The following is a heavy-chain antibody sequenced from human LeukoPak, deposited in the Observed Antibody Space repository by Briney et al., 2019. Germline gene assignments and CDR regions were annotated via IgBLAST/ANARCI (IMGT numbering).Heavy chain of an antibody. CDR1: GGSISSGSYY. J-gene: IGHJ2*01. Sequence: SQTLSLTCTVSGGSISSGSYYWSWIRQPAGKGLEWIGRIYTSGSTNYNPSLKSRVTISVDTSKNQFSLKLSSVTAADTAVYYCARGYDGSGYYYRNWYFDLWGRGTLVTVSS. CDR2: IYTSGST. CDR3: ARGYDGSGYYYRNWYFDL. V-gene: IGHV4-61*02. D-gene: IGHD3-22*01.